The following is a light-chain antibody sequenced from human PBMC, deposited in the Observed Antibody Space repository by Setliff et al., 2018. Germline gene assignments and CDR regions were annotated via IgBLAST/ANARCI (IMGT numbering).Light chain of an antibody. Sequence: ALTQPPSASGSPGQSVTISCTGTSGDVFGYNYVSWYQQHPGKAPKLMIYEVTKRPSGVPDRFSGSKSGNTASLTVSGLQAEDEADYYCSSYEGSNNYGFGTGTKVTVL. V-gene: IGLV2-8*01. CDR3: SSYEGSNNYG. J-gene: IGLJ1*01. CDR1: SGDVFGYNY. CDR2: EVT.